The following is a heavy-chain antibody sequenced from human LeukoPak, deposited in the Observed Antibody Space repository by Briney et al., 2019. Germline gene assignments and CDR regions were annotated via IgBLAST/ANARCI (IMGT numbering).Heavy chain of an antibody. D-gene: IGHD5-24*01. V-gene: IGHV1-69*05. CDR1: GGTFNSYA. Sequence: ASVKVSCKASGGTFNSYAISWVRQAPGQGLEWMGGIIPIFATTNHAQKFQGRVTITTDESRTTAYMELSSLRSEDTAVYYCARGRWVQQKYYMDVWGKGTTVTVSS. CDR3: ARGRWVQQKYYMDV. CDR2: IIPIFATT. J-gene: IGHJ6*03.